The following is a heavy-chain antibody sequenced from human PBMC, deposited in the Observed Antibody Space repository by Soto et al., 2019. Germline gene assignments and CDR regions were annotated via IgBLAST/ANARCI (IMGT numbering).Heavy chain of an antibody. J-gene: IGHJ6*02. CDR2: TYYRSKWYN. CDR1: GDSVSSNSAA. Sequence: PSQTLSLTCAISGDSVSSNSAAWNWIRQSPSRGLEWPGRTYYRSKWYNDYAVSVKSRITINPDTSKNQFSLQLHSVTPEGTAVNLCAGDGYRSSLDIVPTISKGLDVWGQGPRITASS. CDR3: AGDGYRSSLDIVPTISKGLDV. D-gene: IGHD5-12*01. V-gene: IGHV6-1*01.